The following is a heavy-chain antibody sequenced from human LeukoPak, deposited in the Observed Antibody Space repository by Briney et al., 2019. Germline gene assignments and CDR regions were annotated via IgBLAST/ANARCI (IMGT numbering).Heavy chain of an antibody. CDR2: IYHSGST. CDR1: GGSISSGGYS. V-gene: IGHV4-30-2*01. D-gene: IGHD6-19*01. CDR3: ARGPRSSWFDP. J-gene: IGHJ5*02. Sequence: PSQTLSLTCAVSGGSISSGGYSWSWIRQPPGKGLEWIGYIYHSGSTYYNPSLKSRVTISVDRSKNQFSLKLSSVTAADTAVYYCARGPRSSWFDPWGQGTPVTVSS.